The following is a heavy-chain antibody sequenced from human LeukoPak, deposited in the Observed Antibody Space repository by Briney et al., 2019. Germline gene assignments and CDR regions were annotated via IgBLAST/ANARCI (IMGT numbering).Heavy chain of an antibody. CDR3: ARGHRGAFDI. CDR1: GFTFGSYW. CDR2: INSDGSTT. Sequence: PGPSLRLSCSASGFTFGSYWINSGRHAPGKRMVWVSRINSDGSTTSYADSVKGRFTISRDNAKNTLYVQMNSLRAEDTAVYYCARGHRGAFDIWGQGTMVTVSS. V-gene: IGHV3-74*01. J-gene: IGHJ3*02. D-gene: IGHD3-10*01.